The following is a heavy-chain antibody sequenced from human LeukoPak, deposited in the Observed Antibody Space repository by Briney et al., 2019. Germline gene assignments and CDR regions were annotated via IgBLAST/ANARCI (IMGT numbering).Heavy chain of an antibody. Sequence: ASVKVSCKASGYTFTGYYMHWVRQAPGQGLEWMGWINPNSGGTNYAQKFQGRVTMTRDTSISTAYMELSRLRSDDTAVYYCARGIYYYDSIGRNEYFQHWGQGTLVTVSS. D-gene: IGHD3-22*01. J-gene: IGHJ1*01. V-gene: IGHV1-2*02. CDR3: ARGIYYYDSIGRNEYFQH. CDR2: INPNSGGT. CDR1: GYTFTGYY.